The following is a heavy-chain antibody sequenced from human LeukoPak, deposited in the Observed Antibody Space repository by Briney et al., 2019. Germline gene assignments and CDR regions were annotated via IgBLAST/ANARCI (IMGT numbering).Heavy chain of an antibody. D-gene: IGHD1-26*01. CDR2: ISTSSSTI. CDR1: GFTFSSYS. J-gene: IGHJ4*02. Sequence: GGSLRLSCAASGFTFSSYSMNWVRQAPGKGLEWVSYISTSSSTIYYADSVKGRFTISRDNAKNSLYLQMNSLRAEDTAVYYCARDPGGIVGTTHFDYWGQGTLVTVSS. CDR3: ARDPGGIVGTTHFDY. V-gene: IGHV3-48*01.